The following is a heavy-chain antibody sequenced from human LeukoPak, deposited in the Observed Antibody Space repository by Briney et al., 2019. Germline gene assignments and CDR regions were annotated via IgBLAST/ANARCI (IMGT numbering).Heavy chain of an antibody. V-gene: IGHV4-59*01. CDR1: GGSISTYY. J-gene: IGHJ6*02. CDR3: ARDTFTSEGADFYYYYGMDV. Sequence: ASETLSLTCTLSGGSISTYYWSWIRQPPGKGLEWIGYIYHSGSTNYNPSLKSRVTISVDTSKNQFSLKLSSVTAADTAVYYCARDTFTSEGADFYYYYGMDVWGQGTTVTVSS. CDR2: IYHSGST. D-gene: IGHD1-26*01.